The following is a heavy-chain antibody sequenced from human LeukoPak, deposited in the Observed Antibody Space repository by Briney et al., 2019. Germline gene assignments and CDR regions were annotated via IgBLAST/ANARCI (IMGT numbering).Heavy chain of an antibody. D-gene: IGHD6-13*01. J-gene: IGHJ5*02. CDR3: AKSGYSSSWSNAAVYNWFDP. CDR2: ISGSGGST. CDR1: GFTFSSYG. Sequence: GGSLRLSCAASGFTFSSYGLNWVRQAPGKGLEWVSVISGSGGSTYYADSVKGRFTISRDNSKNTLYLQMNSLRAEDTAVYYCAKSGYSSSWSNAAVYNWFDPWGQGTPVTVSS. V-gene: IGHV3-23*01.